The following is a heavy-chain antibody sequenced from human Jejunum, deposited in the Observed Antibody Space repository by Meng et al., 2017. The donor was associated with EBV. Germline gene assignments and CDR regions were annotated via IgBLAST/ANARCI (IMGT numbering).Heavy chain of an antibody. CDR3: AGLRYSGYDRAFDY. Sequence: QLQESRPGLVKPSETLSLTCPVSGGSVNSGNVYWSWIRQPPGKGLEWIGYIYYSGSTNYIPSLKSRVTISLDTSKNQFSLKLSSVTAADTAVYYCAGLRYSGYDRAFDYWGQGALVTVSS. D-gene: IGHD5-12*01. CDR1: GGSVNSGNVY. V-gene: IGHV4-61*01. CDR2: IYYSGST. J-gene: IGHJ4*02.